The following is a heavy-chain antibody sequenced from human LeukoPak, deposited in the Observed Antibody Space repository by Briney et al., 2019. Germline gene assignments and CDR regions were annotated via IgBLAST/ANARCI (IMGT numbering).Heavy chain of an antibody. V-gene: IGHV3-66*02. J-gene: IGHJ3*02. CDR1: GFTFSSYS. Sequence: PGGSLRLSCAASGFTFSSYSMNWVRQAPGKGLEWVSVIYSGGSTYYADSVKGRFTISRDNSKNTLYLQMNSLRAEDTAVYYCARDRSAFDIWGQGTMVTVSS. CDR3: ARDRSAFDI. D-gene: IGHD1-26*01. CDR2: IYSGGST.